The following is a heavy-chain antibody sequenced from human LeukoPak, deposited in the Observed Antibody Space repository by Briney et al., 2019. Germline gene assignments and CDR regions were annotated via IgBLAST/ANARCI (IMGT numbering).Heavy chain of an antibody. CDR1: GFTFSSYA. V-gene: IGHV3-30-3*01. Sequence: TGGSLRLSCAASGFTFSSYAMHWVRQAPGKGLEWVAVISYDGSNKYYADSVKGRFTISRDNSKNTLYLQMNSLRAEDTAVYYCARVTSGSHDYWGQGTLVRVSS. D-gene: IGHD3-3*01. CDR2: ISYDGSNK. CDR3: ARVTSGSHDY. J-gene: IGHJ4*02.